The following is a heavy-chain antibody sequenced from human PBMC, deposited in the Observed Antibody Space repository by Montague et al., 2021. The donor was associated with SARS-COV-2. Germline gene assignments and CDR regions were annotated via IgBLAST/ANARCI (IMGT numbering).Heavy chain of an antibody. CDR2: IHHGGST. CDR1: GGSFSTYS. D-gene: IGHD2-2*02. J-gene: IGHJ6*03. Sequence: SETLSLTCAVYGGSFSTYSWNWIRQPPGKGLEWIGGIHHGGSTNYNPSLKSRVTISADTSKNQFSLKLTSVAAADTAVYYCARLGDGVVPSPILGVRPYYSYYYMDVWGKGTTVTVSS. CDR3: ARLGDGVVPSPILGVRPYYSYYYMDV. V-gene: IGHV4-34*01.